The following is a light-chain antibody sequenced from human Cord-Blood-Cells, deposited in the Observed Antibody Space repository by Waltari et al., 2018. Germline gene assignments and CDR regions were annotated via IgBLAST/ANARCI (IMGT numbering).Light chain of an antibody. J-gene: IGKJ2*01. Sequence: DIVMTQSPATLSVSPGERATLSCRASQRVSSNLAWYQQKPGQAPRLLIYGASTRATGIPARFSGSGSGTDFTLTISSLQSEDFAVYYCQQYNNWPYTFGQGTKLEIK. CDR2: GAS. CDR3: QQYNNWPYT. CDR1: QRVSSN. V-gene: IGKV3-15*01.